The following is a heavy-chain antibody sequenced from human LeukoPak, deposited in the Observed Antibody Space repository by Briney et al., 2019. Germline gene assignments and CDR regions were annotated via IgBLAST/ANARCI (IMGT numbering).Heavy chain of an antibody. Sequence: GGSLRLSCAASGFIFHNYWMSWVRQAPGKGLEWVANIKQDGGEKFYLDSVKGRFTISRDNARNSLDLQMNSLRAEDTAVYYCAKNTESQVIFRDWGQGTLVTVSS. CDR2: IKQDGGEK. CDR3: AKNTESQVIFRD. V-gene: IGHV3-7*01. D-gene: IGHD2-21*01. CDR1: GFIFHNYW. J-gene: IGHJ4*02.